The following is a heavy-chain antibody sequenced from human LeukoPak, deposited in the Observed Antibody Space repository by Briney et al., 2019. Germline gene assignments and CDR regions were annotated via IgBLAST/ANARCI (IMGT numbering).Heavy chain of an antibody. D-gene: IGHD5-18*01. V-gene: IGHV4-59*08. CDR2: IYYSGST. Sequence: PSETLSLTCTVSGGSISSYYWSWIRQPPGKGLEWIGYIYYSGSTNYNPSLKSRVTISVDTSKNQFSLKLSSVTAADTAVYYCARHSGYSYGYGAGPGGYFQHWGQGTLVTVSS. CDR1: GGSISSYY. J-gene: IGHJ1*01. CDR3: ARHSGYSYGYGAGPGGYFQH.